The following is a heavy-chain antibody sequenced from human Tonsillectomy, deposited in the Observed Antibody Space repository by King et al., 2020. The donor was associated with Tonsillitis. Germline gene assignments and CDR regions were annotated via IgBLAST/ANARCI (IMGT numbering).Heavy chain of an antibody. J-gene: IGHJ4*02. CDR1: GFTFDDYA. D-gene: IGHD6-19*01. V-gene: IGHV3-9*01. CDR2: ISWNSGSI. Sequence: VQLVESGGGLVQPGRSLRLSCAASGFTFDDYAMHWVRQAPGKGLEWVSGISWNSGSIGYADSVKGRFTISRDNAKNSLYLQMNSLRAEDTALYYCAKGWGFRYSSGFPFDYWGQGTLVTVSS. CDR3: AKGWGFRYSSGFPFDY.